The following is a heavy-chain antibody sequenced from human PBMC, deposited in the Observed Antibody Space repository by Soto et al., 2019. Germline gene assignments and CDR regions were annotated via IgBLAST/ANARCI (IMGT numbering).Heavy chain of an antibody. CDR3: ARGSWVTMIVVVSPHAFDI. CDR2: INHSGST. D-gene: IGHD3-22*01. V-gene: IGHV4-34*01. Sequence: QVQLQQWGAGLLKPSETLSLTCAVYGGSFSGYYWSWIRQPPGKGLEWIGEINHSGSTNYNPSLKSRVTISVDTSTNQFSLKLSSVTAADTAVYYCARGSWVTMIVVVSPHAFDIWGQGTMVTVSS. CDR1: GGSFSGYY. J-gene: IGHJ3*02.